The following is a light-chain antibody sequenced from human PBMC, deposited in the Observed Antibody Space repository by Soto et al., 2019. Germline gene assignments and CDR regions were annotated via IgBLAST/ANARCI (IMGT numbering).Light chain of an antibody. Sequence: SVLTQPPPVSAAPRQKVTLSFSGGRPHIGNYYVSWHQQLPGTAPKLLIYENDKRPSGIPDRFSGSKSGTSATLGITGLQTGDEADYYCGTWDSSLSIFVFGTGTKVTVL. CDR3: GTWDSSLSIFV. J-gene: IGLJ1*01. CDR2: END. V-gene: IGLV1-51*02. CDR1: RPHIGNYY.